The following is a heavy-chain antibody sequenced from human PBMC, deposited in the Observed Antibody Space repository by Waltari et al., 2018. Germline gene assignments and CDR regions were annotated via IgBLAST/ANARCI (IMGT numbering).Heavy chain of an antibody. D-gene: IGHD3-16*01. V-gene: IGHV3-30*18. CDR2: ISHEGRKE. CDR3: AKADGNPWNFEYYGMDV. Sequence: HWVRQAPGKGLEWVAVISHEGRKEYYGDAVKGRFNISRDNSKNIVYLQMNSLRGDDTAVYHCAKADGNPWNFEYYGMDVWGPGTTVTVSS. J-gene: IGHJ6*02.